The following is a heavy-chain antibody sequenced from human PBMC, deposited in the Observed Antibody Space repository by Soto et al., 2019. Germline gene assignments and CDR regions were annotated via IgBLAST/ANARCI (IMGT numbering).Heavy chain of an antibody. CDR1: GYSFTTYW. Sequence: GESLKISCKGSGYSFTTYWIGWVRQMPGKGLEWMGIIYPGDSDTRYNPSFQGQVTISADKSISTAYLQWSSLKASDTAMYYCARQPPAYYYDSSGSITGYYYYYGMDVWGQGTTVTVSS. CDR2: IYPGDSDT. J-gene: IGHJ6*01. D-gene: IGHD3-22*01. CDR3: ARQPPAYYYDSSGSITGYYYYYGMDV. V-gene: IGHV5-51*01.